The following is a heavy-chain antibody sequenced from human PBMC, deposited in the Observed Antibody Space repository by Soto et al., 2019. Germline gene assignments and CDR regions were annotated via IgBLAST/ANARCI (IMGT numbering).Heavy chain of an antibody. V-gene: IGHV4-59*01. CDR2: IYYSGST. J-gene: IGHJ5*02. Sequence: ETLSLTCTVSGGSISSYYWSWIRQPPGKGLEWIGYIYYSGSTNYNPSLKSRVTISVDTSKNQFSLKLSSVTAADTAVYYCARELFGRSVWFDPWGQGTLVTVSS. D-gene: IGHD3-10*01. CDR3: ARELFGRSVWFDP. CDR1: GGSISSYY.